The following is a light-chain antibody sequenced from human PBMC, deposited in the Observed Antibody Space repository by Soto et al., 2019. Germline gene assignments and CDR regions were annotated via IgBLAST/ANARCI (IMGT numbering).Light chain of an antibody. Sequence: QAVRTQAASVAGSPGQSITISCTGSSSDVGGYNYVSWYQQHPGKAPKLIIYAVSNRPSGVSNRFSGSKSGNTATLTISGLQAEDEADYYCCSYTVSGTYVFGTGTKVTVL. CDR1: SSDVGGYNY. J-gene: IGLJ1*01. CDR3: CSYTVSGTYV. CDR2: AVS. V-gene: IGLV2-14*01.